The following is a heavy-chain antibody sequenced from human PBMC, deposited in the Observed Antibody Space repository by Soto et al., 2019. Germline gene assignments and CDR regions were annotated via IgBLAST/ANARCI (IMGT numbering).Heavy chain of an antibody. CDR1: GFTFSYYW. CDR3: ASDATYRDSRYYYGVFAL. Sequence: DVQLMESGGCLVQPGGSLRLSCAASGFTFSYYWMTWVRQAPGKGLEWVARIRRDGGEAHYVDSVQGRFIVSGDNSKESLYLQMNSLRIDDTAVYYCASDATYRDSRYYYGVFALCGQGTMVTVSS. D-gene: IGHD3-22*01. J-gene: IGHJ3*01. CDR2: IRRDGGEA. V-gene: IGHV3-7*05.